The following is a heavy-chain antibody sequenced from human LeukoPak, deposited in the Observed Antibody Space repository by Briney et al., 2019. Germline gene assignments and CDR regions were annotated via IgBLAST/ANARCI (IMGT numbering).Heavy chain of an antibody. CDR2: ISYDGSNK. CDR3: ARLKVVATGDAFDI. Sequence: GGSLRLSCAASGFTFSSYAMHWVRQAPGKGLEWVAVISYDGSNKYYADSVKGRFTISRDNSKNTLYLQMNSLRAEDTAVYYCARLKVVATGDAFDIWGQGTMVTVSS. CDR1: GFTFSSYA. D-gene: IGHD3-22*01. J-gene: IGHJ3*02. V-gene: IGHV3-30-3*01.